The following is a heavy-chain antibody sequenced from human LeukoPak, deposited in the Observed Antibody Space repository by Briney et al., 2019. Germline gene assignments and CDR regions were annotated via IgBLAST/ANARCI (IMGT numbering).Heavy chain of an antibody. CDR1: GFTFSTYT. Sequence: GGSLRLSCAASGFTFSTYTMIWVRQAPGKGLEWVSSVSGSGAYIYYADSMKGRFTISRDNANNSLYLQMNTLRAEDTAVYYCASGNYNSDTSGYFLDYWGQGILVTVSS. J-gene: IGHJ4*02. V-gene: IGHV3-21*01. CDR3: ASGNYNSDTSGYFLDY. D-gene: IGHD3-22*01. CDR2: VSGSGAYI.